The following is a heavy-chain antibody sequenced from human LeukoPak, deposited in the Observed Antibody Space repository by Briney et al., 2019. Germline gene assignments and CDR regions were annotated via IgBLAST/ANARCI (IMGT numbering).Heavy chain of an antibody. Sequence: GGSLRLSCAASGFTFSSYGMHWVRQAPGKGLEWVAVIWYDGSNKYYADSVKGRFTISRDNSKNTLYLQMNSLRAEDTAVYYCARVVPAAISAGRYYNYYMDVWGKGTTVTVSS. CDR1: GFTFSSYG. V-gene: IGHV3-33*01. CDR2: IWYDGSNK. D-gene: IGHD2-2*02. J-gene: IGHJ6*03. CDR3: ARVVPAAISAGRYYNYYMDV.